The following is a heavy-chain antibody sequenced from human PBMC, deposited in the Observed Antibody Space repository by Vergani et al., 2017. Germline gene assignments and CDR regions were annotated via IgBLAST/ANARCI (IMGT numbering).Heavy chain of an antibody. J-gene: IGHJ3*02. CDR2: ISSSSSYI. D-gene: IGHD3-3*01. CDR1: GFTFSSYS. V-gene: IGHV3-21*01. Sequence: EVQLLDSGGGLVKPGGSLRLSCAASGFTFSSYSMNWVRQAPGKGLEWVSSISSSSSYIYYADSVKGRFTISRDNAKNSLYLQMNSLRAEDTAVYYCASGRYYDFWSGYYTDDAFDIWGQGTMVTVSS. CDR3: ASGRYYDFWSGYYTDDAFDI.